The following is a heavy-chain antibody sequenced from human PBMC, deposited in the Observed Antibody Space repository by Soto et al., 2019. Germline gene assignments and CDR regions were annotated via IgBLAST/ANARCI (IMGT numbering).Heavy chain of an antibody. D-gene: IGHD3-3*01. CDR1: GFTFSNAW. Sequence: EVQLVESGGGLVKPVGSLRLSCAASGFTFSNAWMNWVRQAPGKGLEWVGRIKSKTDGGTTDYAAPVKGRFTISRDDSKNTLYLQMNSLKTEDTAVYYCTTDRGDFWSGYYIAFDIWGQGTMVTVSS. V-gene: IGHV3-15*07. CDR3: TTDRGDFWSGYYIAFDI. CDR2: IKSKTDGGTT. J-gene: IGHJ3*02.